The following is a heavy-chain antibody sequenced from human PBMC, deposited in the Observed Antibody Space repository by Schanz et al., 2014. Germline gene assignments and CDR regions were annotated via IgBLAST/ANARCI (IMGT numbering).Heavy chain of an antibody. CDR3: ARLMVPGWFDP. Sequence: QVQLVQSGAEVKKPGASVKVSCKASGYTFTRYYIHWVRQAPGQGLEWMGIINPSGGSTTYAQKFQGRVTMTSDTSTSAVYMELSSLRSEDTAVYYCARLMVPGWFDPWGQGQLVTVSS. J-gene: IGHJ5*02. CDR1: GYTFTRYY. D-gene: IGHD3-10*01. CDR2: INPSGGST. V-gene: IGHV1-46*01.